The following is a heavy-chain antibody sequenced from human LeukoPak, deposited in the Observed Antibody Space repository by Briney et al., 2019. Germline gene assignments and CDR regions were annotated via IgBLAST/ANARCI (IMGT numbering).Heavy chain of an antibody. CDR3: ARRGAVAAVIDY. D-gene: IGHD6-13*01. J-gene: IGHJ4*02. CDR1: GGSISSSSYY. Sequence: SETLSLTCTVSGGSISSSSYYGGWIRQPPGKGLEWIGSIYYSGSTYYNPSLKSRVTISVDTSKNQFSLKLSSVTAADTAVYYCARRGAVAAVIDYWGQGTLVTVSS. V-gene: IGHV4-39*01. CDR2: IYYSGST.